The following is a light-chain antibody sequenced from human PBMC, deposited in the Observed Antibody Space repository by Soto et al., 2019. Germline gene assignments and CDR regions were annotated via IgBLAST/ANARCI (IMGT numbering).Light chain of an antibody. V-gene: IGKV1-6*01. J-gene: IGKJ1*01. CDR2: SAS. Sequence: AIEMTQSPSSLSASVGDRVTITCRASQGIRNNLGWYQHKPGKDPKLLIYSASSIQDDVTSRFSGSGSGTDFTLTISSLQPEDFANYYCLQDYTYPRTFGQGTKVEGK. CDR1: QGIRNN. CDR3: LQDYTYPRT.